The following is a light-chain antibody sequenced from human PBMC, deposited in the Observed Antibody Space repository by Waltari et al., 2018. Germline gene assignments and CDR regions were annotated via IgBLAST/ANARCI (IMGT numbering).Light chain of an antibody. Sequence: HSLLTQPPSASGSPGPRVTISCSGTGSNTASRPVYWYQQLPGTAPKLLIYRNEQRPSGVPDRFSGSKSGTSASLAISGLRSEDEADYYCVAWDDSLSGRLFGGGTKLTVL. CDR1: GSNTASRP. CDR2: RNE. V-gene: IGLV1-47*01. CDR3: VAWDDSLSGRL. J-gene: IGLJ3*02.